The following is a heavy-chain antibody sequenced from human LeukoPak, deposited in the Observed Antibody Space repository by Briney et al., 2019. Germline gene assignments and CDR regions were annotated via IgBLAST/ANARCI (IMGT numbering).Heavy chain of an antibody. CDR1: GGSFSGYY. J-gene: IGHJ5*02. D-gene: IGHD4-23*01. V-gene: IGHV4-59*08. CDR2: IYYSGST. Sequence: SETLSLTCAVYGGSFSGYYWSWIRQPPGKGLEWIGYIYYSGSTSYNPSLTSRVTISVDTSKNQFSLKLSSVTAADTAVYYCAATTLANWFDPWGQGTLVTVSS. CDR3: AATTLANWFDP.